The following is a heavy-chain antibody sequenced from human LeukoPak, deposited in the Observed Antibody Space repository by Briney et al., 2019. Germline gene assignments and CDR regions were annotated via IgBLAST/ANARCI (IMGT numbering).Heavy chain of an antibody. J-gene: IGHJ4*02. CDR3: ARGPSSQFRTDY. Sequence: GGSLRLSCAASGFTFSSYAMHWVRQAPGKGLEWVAVISYDGSNKYYADSVKGRFTISRDNSKNSLYLQMNGLRAEDTAVYYCARGPSSQFRTDYWGQGTLVTVSS. CDR2: ISYDGSNK. D-gene: IGHD2-2*01. V-gene: IGHV3-30*04. CDR1: GFTFSSYA.